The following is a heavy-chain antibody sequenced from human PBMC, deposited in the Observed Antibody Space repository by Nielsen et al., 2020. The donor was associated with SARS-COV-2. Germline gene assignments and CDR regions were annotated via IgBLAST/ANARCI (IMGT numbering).Heavy chain of an antibody. CDR1: GGSISSYY. Sequence: GSLRLSCTVSGGSISSYYWSWIRQPPGKGLEWIGYIYYSGSTNYNPSLKSRVTISVDTSKNQFSLKLSSVTAADTAVYYCARSSITMVRGVLDAFDIWGQGTMVTVSS. J-gene: IGHJ3*02. D-gene: IGHD3-10*01. CDR2: IYYSGST. CDR3: ARSSITMVRGVLDAFDI. V-gene: IGHV4-59*08.